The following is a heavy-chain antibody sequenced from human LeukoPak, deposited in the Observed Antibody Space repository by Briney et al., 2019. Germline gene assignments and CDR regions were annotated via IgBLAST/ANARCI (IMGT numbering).Heavy chain of an antibody. V-gene: IGHV4-59*01. CDR3: ASVRDGYNSRDFFYFDY. D-gene: IGHD5-24*01. J-gene: IGHJ4*02. CDR2: IYYSGST. Sequence: PSETLSLTCAVYGGSFSGYYWSWIRQPPGKGLEWIGYIYYSGSTNYNPSLKSRVTISVDTSKNQFSLKLSSVTAADTAVYYCASVRDGYNSRDFFYFDYWGQGTLVTVSS. CDR1: GGSFSGYY.